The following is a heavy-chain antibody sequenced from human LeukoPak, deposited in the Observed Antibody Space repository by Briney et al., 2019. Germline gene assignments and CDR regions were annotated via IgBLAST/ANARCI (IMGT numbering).Heavy chain of an antibody. Sequence: PGGSLRLSCAASGFTVSSNYMSWVRQAPGKGLEWVSVIYSVGTTYYADSVKGRYTISRDNSKNTLFLQMNSLRAEDTAVYYCAREMYSGSYYFDYWGQGTRVTVSS. V-gene: IGHV3-53*01. D-gene: IGHD1-26*01. J-gene: IGHJ4*02. CDR1: GFTVSSNY. CDR3: AREMYSGSYYFDY. CDR2: IYSVGTT.